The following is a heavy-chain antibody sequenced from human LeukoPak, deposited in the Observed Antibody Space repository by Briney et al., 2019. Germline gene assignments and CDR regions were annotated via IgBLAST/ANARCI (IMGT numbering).Heavy chain of an antibody. CDR2: INTNTGNP. J-gene: IGHJ4*02. Sequence: ASVKVSCKASGYTFTSYAMNWVRQAPGQGLEWMGWINTNTGNPTYAQGFTGRFVFSLDTSVSTAYLQISSLKAEDTAVYYCARERAMVRGVINRPFDYWGQGTLVTVSS. V-gene: IGHV7-4-1*02. CDR3: ARERAMVRGVINRPFDY. CDR1: GYTFTSYA. D-gene: IGHD3-10*01.